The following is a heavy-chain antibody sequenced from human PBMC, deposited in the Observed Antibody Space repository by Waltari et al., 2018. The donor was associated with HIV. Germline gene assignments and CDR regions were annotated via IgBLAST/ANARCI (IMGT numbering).Heavy chain of an antibody. Sequence: VQLVESGGGLVQSGGSLRLSCAVSGLSFSGYCTSWVRQAPGKGLEWVANRKEDGSEKYYVDSVKGRFTISRDNAKNSLYLQMNSLRAEDTAMYYCARARYCSSISCSYFDDWGQGTLVTVSS. CDR3: ARARYCSSISCSYFDD. CDR2: RKEDGSEK. V-gene: IGHV3-7*01. D-gene: IGHD2-2*01. CDR1: GLSFSGYC. J-gene: IGHJ4*02.